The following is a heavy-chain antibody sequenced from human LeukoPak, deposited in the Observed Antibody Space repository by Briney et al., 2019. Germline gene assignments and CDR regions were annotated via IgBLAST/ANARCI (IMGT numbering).Heavy chain of an antibody. D-gene: IGHD2-15*01. J-gene: IGHJ4*02. CDR2: MYSGGST. CDR1: GFTVSSNY. Sequence: GGSLRLSCAASGFTVSSNYMSWVRQAPGKGLEWVSVMYSGGSTYYADSVKGRFTISRDNSKNTLYLQMNSLRAEDTAVYYCARAHCSGGSCYPYYFDYWGQGTLVTVSS. CDR3: ARAHCSGGSCYPYYFDY. V-gene: IGHV3-66*01.